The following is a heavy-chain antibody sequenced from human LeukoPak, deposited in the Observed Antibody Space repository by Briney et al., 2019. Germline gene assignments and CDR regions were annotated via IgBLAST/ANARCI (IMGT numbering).Heavy chain of an antibody. V-gene: IGHV3-74*01. CDR2: IHSDGSSI. Sequence: QPGGSLRLSCAASGFTFSTYWMHWVRQVPGKGLVWVSRIHSDGSSINYADAVKGRFTISRDNAKNTLYLQMSSPRAEDTAVCYCARVAGGSNSPVDYWGQGTLVTVSS. CDR3: ARVAGGSNSPVDY. D-gene: IGHD2/OR15-2a*01. J-gene: IGHJ4*02. CDR1: GFTFSTYW.